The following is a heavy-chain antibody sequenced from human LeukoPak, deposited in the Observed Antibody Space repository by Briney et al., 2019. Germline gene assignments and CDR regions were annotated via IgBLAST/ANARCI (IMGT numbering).Heavy chain of an antibody. J-gene: IGHJ4*02. CDR3: ARDRYSGYDDY. CDR1: GFAFSDYY. D-gene: IGHD5-12*01. CDR2: ISSSGSTI. V-gene: IGHV3-11*01. Sequence: PGGSLRLSRAASGFAFSDYYMSWIRQAPGKGLEWVSYISSSGSTIYYADSVKGRFTISRDNAKNSLYLQMNSLRAEDTAVYYCARDRYSGYDDYWGQGTLVTVSS.